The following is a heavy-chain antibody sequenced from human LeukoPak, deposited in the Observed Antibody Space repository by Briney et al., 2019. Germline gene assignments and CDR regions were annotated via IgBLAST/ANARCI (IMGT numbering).Heavy chain of an antibody. CDR3: ARSLFVVVPAAIRPPDY. J-gene: IGHJ4*02. V-gene: IGHV1-8*01. Sequence: ASVKVSCKASGYTFTSYDINWVRQATGQGLEWMGWMNPNSGNTGYAQKFQGRVTMTRNTSISTAYMEMSTLRSDDTAVYYCARSLFVVVPAAIRPPDYWGQGTLVTVSS. D-gene: IGHD2-2*02. CDR1: GYTFTSYD. CDR2: MNPNSGNT.